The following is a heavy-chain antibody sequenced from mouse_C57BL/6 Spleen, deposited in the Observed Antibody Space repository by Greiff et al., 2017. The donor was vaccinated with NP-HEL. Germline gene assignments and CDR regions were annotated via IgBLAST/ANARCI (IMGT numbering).Heavy chain of an antibody. CDR2: IDPANGNT. D-gene: IGHD2-4*01. CDR3: ASPFYYDYSWFAY. Sequence: DVKLVESVAELVRPGASVKLSCTASGFNIKNTYMHWVKQRPEQGLEWIGRIDPANGNTKYAPKFQGKATITADTSSNTAYLQLSSLTSEDTAIYYCASPFYYDYSWFAYWGQGTLVTVSA. CDR1: GFNIKNTY. V-gene: IGHV14-3*01. J-gene: IGHJ3*01.